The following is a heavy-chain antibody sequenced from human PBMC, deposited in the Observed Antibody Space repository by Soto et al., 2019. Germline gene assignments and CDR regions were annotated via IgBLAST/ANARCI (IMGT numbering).Heavy chain of an antibody. Sequence: QVQLVESGGGVVQPGRSLRLSCAASGFTFSSYAMHWVRQAPGKGLEWVAVISYDGSNKYYADSVKGRFTISRDNSKNTLDLQMNSLRAEDTAVYYCARGSQGGDSSGQVEAFDIWGQGTMVTVSS. V-gene: IGHV3-30-3*01. J-gene: IGHJ3*02. CDR2: ISYDGSNK. CDR3: ARGSQGGDSSGQVEAFDI. D-gene: IGHD3-22*01. CDR1: GFTFSSYA.